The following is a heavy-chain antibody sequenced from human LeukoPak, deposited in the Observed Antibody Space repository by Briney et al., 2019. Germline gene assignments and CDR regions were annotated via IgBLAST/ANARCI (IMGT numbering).Heavy chain of an antibody. CDR3: ARGHCSGGSCFDY. CDR2: ISYGGSNK. V-gene: IGHV3-30*04. CDR1: GFTFSSYA. Sequence: GGSLRLSCAASGFTFSSYAMHWVRQAPGKGLEWVAVISYGGSNKYYADSVKGRFTISRDNSKNTLYLQMNSLRAEDTAVYYCARGHCSGGSCFDYWGQGTLVTVSS. J-gene: IGHJ4*02. D-gene: IGHD2-15*01.